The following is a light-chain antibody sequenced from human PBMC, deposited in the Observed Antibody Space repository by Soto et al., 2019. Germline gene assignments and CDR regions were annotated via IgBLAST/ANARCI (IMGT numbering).Light chain of an antibody. CDR1: QGISSY. V-gene: IGKV1-9*01. J-gene: IGKJ3*01. CDR2: AAS. Sequence: IQLTQSPSSLSASVGDRVTITCRASQGISSYLAWYQQKPGKAPKLLIYAASTLQSEVPSRFSGSGSGTEFTLTISSLQPEDFATYYCQQLNSYPPTFGPGTKVDIK. CDR3: QQLNSYPPT.